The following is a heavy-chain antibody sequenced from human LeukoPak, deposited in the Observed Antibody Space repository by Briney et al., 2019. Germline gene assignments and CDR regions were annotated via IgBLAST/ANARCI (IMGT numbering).Heavy chain of an antibody. CDR2: ISYDGSNK. J-gene: IGHJ6*02. D-gene: IGHD2-15*01. Sequence: GGSLRLSCAASGFTFSSYAMHWVRQAPGKGLEWVAVISYDGSNKYYADSVKGRFTISRDNSKNTLYLQMNSLRAEDTAVYYCAKDFSVVVVAATCGMDVWGQGTTVTVSS. CDR3: AKDFSVVVVAATCGMDV. V-gene: IGHV3-30*18. CDR1: GFTFSSYA.